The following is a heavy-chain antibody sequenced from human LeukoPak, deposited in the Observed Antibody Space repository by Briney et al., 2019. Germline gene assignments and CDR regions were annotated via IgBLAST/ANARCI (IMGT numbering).Heavy chain of an antibody. CDR3: ARRDKGTYYYGSGSYYYHY. J-gene: IGHJ4*02. V-gene: IGHV4-34*01. CDR2: INHSGTT. CDR1: GASFSGYY. Sequence: SETLSLTCAGYGASFSGYYWSWIRQPPGKGLEWIGEINHSGTTNYNPSLKSRVTISVDTSKNQFSLKLSSVTAAGTAVYYCARRDKGTYYYGSGSYYYHYWGQGTLVTVSS. D-gene: IGHD3-10*01.